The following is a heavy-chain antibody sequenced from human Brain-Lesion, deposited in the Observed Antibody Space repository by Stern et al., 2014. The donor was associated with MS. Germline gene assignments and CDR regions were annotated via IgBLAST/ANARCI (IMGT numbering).Heavy chain of an antibody. Sequence: VQLVESGAEVKKPGASVKVSCKTSGYIFTGYYIHWVRQAPGQGLEWMAWINPNTGGTKSPQKFQGRVTMSRDTSISTAYVELSSLTSDDTAVYYCARDQRGITIFGVVTDYYYLGMDVWGQGTTVTVSS. D-gene: IGHD3-3*01. CDR1: GYIFTGYY. CDR2: INPNTGGT. V-gene: IGHV1-2*02. CDR3: ARDQRGITIFGVVTDYYYLGMDV. J-gene: IGHJ6*02.